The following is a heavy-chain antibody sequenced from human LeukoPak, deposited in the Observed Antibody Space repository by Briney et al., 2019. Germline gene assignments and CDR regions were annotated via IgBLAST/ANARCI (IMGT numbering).Heavy chain of an antibody. CDR3: AKGVGYCSGGSCQQFDY. V-gene: IGHV3-23*01. D-gene: IGHD2-15*01. J-gene: IGHJ4*02. Sequence: PGGSLRLSCAASGFTFSDYYMSWVRQAPGKGLKWVSAISGSGGSTYYADSVKGRITISRDNSKNTLYLQMNSLRAEDTAVYYCAKGVGYCSGGSCQQFDYWGQGTLATVSS. CDR1: GFTFSDYY. CDR2: ISGSGGST.